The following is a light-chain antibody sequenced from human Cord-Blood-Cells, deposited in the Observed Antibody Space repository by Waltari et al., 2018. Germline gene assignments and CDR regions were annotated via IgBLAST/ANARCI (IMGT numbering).Light chain of an antibody. CDR3: SSYTSSSTV. V-gene: IGLV2-14*01. Sequence: QSALTQPASVSGSPGQSITISCTGTSSDVGGYNYVSWYQQRPGKAPKLMIYDVSNRRSWVSNRFSGSKSGNTASLTISGLQAEDEADYYCSSYTSSSTVFGGGTKLTVL. CDR1: SSDVGGYNY. J-gene: IGLJ2*01. CDR2: DVS.